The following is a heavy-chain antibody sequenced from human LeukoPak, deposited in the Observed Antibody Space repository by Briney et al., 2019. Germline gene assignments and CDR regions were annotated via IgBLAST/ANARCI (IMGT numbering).Heavy chain of an antibody. D-gene: IGHD3-16*02. CDR2: INQSGSI. Sequence: NPSETLSLTCAVYGGSFSGYYWSWIRQPPEKGLEWIGEINQSGSINYNPSLKSRVTISVDTSKNQFSLKLSSVTAADTAVYYCARGRGYDYVWGSYRDADFDYWGQGTLVTVSS. CDR3: ARGRGYDYVWGSYRDADFDY. J-gene: IGHJ4*02. V-gene: IGHV4-34*01. CDR1: GGSFSGYY.